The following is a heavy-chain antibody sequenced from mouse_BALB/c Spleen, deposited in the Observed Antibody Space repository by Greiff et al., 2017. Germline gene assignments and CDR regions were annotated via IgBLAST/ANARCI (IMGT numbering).Heavy chain of an antibody. CDR1: GYTFSSYW. D-gene: IGHD2-3*01. V-gene: IGHV1-9*01. CDR3: ARRGFYDGYYPLAMDY. Sequence: QVQLQQSGAELMKPGASVKISCKATGYTFSSYWIEWVKQRPGHGLEWIGEILPGSCSTNYNEKFKGKATFTADTSSNTAYMQLSSLPSEDSAVYYCARRGFYDGYYPLAMDYWGQGTSVTVSS. J-gene: IGHJ4*01. CDR2: ILPGSCST.